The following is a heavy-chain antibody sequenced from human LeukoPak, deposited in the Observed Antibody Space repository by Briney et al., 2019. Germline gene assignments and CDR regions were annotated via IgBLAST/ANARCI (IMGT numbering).Heavy chain of an antibody. D-gene: IGHD3-9*01. CDR1: GFTFSSYA. Sequence: GGSLRLSCAASGFTFSSYAMSWVRQAPGKGLEWVSAISGSGGSTYYADSVKGRFTISRDNSKNTLYLQMNSLRAEDTAVYYCATKLRYFDWYYFDYWGQGTLVTVSS. V-gene: IGHV3-23*01. CDR3: ATKLRYFDWYYFDY. CDR2: ISGSGGST. J-gene: IGHJ4*02.